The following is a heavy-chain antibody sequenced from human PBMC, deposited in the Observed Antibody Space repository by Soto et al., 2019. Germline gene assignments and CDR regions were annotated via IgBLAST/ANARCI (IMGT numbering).Heavy chain of an antibody. CDR1: GFTFSSYG. J-gene: IGHJ6*02. D-gene: IGHD1-26*01. Sequence: QVQLVESGGGVVQPGRSLRLSCAASGFTFSSYGMHWVRQAPGKGLEWVAVISYDGSNKYYADSVKGRFTISRDNSKNTLYLQMNSLRAEDTAVYYCAKDMWVLGASPYYYYYGMDVWGQGTTVTVSS. CDR3: AKDMWVLGASPYYYYYGMDV. V-gene: IGHV3-30*18. CDR2: ISYDGSNK.